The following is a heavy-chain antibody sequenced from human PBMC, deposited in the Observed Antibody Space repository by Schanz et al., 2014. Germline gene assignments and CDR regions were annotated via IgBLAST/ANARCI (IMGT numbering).Heavy chain of an antibody. CDR2: ISGSGGST. J-gene: IGHJ6*03. Sequence: EVQLVESGGGLVQPGGSLRLSCAASGFTFSSYAMSWVRQAPGKGLEWVSAISGSGGSTYYADSVKGRFTISRDNAKNTLYLQMNSLSAEDTAVYYCAKGPYYYYYMDVWGNGTTVTVSS. V-gene: IGHV3-23*04. CDR1: GFTFSSYA. CDR3: AKGPYYYYYMDV.